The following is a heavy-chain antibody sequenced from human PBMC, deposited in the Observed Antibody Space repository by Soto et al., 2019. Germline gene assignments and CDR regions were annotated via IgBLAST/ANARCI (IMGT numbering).Heavy chain of an antibody. Sequence: QVQLVESGGGVVQPGRSLRLSCEASGFTFSSYGMHWVRQAPGKGLEWVEVIWYDGSNKYYADSVKGRFTISRDNSKNTLYLQMNSLRAEDTAVYYCARDSDRGYSYGSFFDYWGQGTLVTVSS. CDR2: IWYDGSNK. V-gene: IGHV3-33*01. CDR1: GFTFSSYG. CDR3: ARDSDRGYSYGSFFDY. J-gene: IGHJ4*02. D-gene: IGHD5-18*01.